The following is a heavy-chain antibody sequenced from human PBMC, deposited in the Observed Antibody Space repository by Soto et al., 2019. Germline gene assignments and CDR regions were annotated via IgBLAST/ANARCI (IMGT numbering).Heavy chain of an antibody. J-gene: IGHJ6*02. V-gene: IGHV4-30-4*01. D-gene: IGHD6-25*01. Sequence: PSETLSLTCTVSGGSISSGDYYWSWIRQPPGKGLEWIGYIYYSGSTYYNPSLKSRVTISVDTSKNQFSLKLSSVTAADTAVYYCARDHQLEADYYGMDVWGQGTTVTVSS. CDR1: GGSISSGDYY. CDR2: IYYSGST. CDR3: ARDHQLEADYYGMDV.